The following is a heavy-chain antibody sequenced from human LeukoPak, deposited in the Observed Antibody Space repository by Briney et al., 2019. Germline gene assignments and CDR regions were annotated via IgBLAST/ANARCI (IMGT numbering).Heavy chain of an antibody. CDR3: ASLRFNYYDSPFDY. CDR2: IYYSGST. V-gene: IGHV4-39*01. J-gene: IGHJ4*02. D-gene: IGHD3-22*01. CDR1: GSSISSSSYY. Sequence: SETLSFTCTVSGSSISSSSYYWGWIRQPPGKGLEWIGSIYYSGSTYYNPSLKSRVTISVDTTKNQFSLKLSSVTAADTAVYYCASLRFNYYDSPFDYWGQGTLVTVSS.